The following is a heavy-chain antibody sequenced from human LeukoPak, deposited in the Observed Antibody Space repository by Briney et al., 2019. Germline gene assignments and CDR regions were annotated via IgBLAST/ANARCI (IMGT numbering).Heavy chain of an antibody. D-gene: IGHD1-14*01. V-gene: IGHV4-39*07. CDR2: IYYSGST. Sequence: SETLSLTCTASGGSISSSSYYWGWIRQPPGKGLEWIGSIYYSGSTYYNPSLKSRVTISVDTSKNQFSLKLSSVTAAVTAVYYCARDRGISRLWYQDVWGKGTTVTVSS. CDR3: ARDRGISRLWYQDV. CDR1: GGSISSSSYY. J-gene: IGHJ6*04.